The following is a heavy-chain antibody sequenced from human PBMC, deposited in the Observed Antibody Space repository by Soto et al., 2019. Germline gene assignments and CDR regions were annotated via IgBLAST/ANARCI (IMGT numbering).Heavy chain of an antibody. CDR2: ISGSTT. Sequence: EVQLLDSGGGLVQPGGSLRLSCAASGYTFSNYAMNWVRQAPGKGLEWVSSISGSTTYYADSVKGRFTISRDDSKNTLFLQMHSLRAEDTAVYYCAKNSGIYYVLDYWGQGTLVTVSS. V-gene: IGHV3-23*01. CDR3: AKNSGIYYVLDY. D-gene: IGHD1-26*01. CDR1: GYTFSNYA. J-gene: IGHJ4*02.